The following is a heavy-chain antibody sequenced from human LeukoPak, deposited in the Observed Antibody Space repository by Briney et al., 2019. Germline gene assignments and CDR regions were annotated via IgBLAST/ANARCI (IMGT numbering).Heavy chain of an antibody. J-gene: IGHJ4*02. CDR2: IYYSGST. CDR1: GGSISSSSYY. V-gene: IGHV4-39*01. CDR3: ARRIAVAAHFDY. D-gene: IGHD6-19*01. Sequence: SETLSLTCTVSGGSISSSSYYRGWIRQPPGKGLEWIGSIYYSGSTYYNPSLKSRVTISVDTSKNQFSLKLSSVTAADTAVYYCARRIAVAAHFDYWGQGTLVTVSS.